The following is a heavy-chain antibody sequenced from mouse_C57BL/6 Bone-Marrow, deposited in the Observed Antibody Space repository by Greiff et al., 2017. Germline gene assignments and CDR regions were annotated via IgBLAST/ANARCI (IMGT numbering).Heavy chain of an antibody. D-gene: IGHD2-2*01. Sequence: VQLQQSGPELVKPGASVKMSCKASGYTFTDYNVHWVKQSHGKSLEWIGYINPNNGGTSYNQKFKGKATLTVNKSSSTAYMELRSLTSEDSAVLYYANALLWLQRYYYAMDYWGQGTSVTVSS. CDR1: GYTFTDYN. CDR2: INPNNGGT. J-gene: IGHJ4*01. CDR3: ANALLWLQRYYYAMDY. V-gene: IGHV1-22*01.